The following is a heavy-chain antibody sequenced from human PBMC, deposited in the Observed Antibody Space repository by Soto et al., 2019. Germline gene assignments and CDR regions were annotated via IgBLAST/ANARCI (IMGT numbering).Heavy chain of an antibody. D-gene: IGHD6-19*01. CDR1: GYTFTGYY. CDR2: INPSGGST. Sequence: ASVKVSCKASGYTFTGYYMHWVRQAPGQGLEWMGIINPSGGSTSYAQKFQGRVTMTRDTSTSTAYMELSRLRSDDTAVYYCARASSGWSEFDYWGQGTLVTVSS. V-gene: IGHV1-46*01. J-gene: IGHJ4*02. CDR3: ARASSGWSEFDY.